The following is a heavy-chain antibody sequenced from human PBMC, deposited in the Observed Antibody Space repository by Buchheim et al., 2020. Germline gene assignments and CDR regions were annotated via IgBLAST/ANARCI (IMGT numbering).Heavy chain of an antibody. CDR2: ISYDGSNK. Sequence: QVPLVESGGGVVQPGRSLRLSCAASGLTLSDNAMHWVRQAPGKGLEWVAVISYDGSNKYYADSVKGRFPISRDNSKNNLYLQMNSLRAEDTAVYYCARDGTTVTTDYYGMDVWSQGTT. D-gene: IGHD4-17*01. J-gene: IGHJ6*02. CDR3: ARDGTTVTTDYYGMDV. CDR1: GLTLSDNA. V-gene: IGHV3-30*14.